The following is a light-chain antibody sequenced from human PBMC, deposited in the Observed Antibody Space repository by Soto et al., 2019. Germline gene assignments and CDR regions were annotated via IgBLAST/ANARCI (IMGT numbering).Light chain of an antibody. Sequence: VLPQSPDTLSLSPGDRATLSCRASQSVRSTFLAWYQQKPGQAPRLLIYGASNRAAGIPERVSGSASGTEFILTISRLEPDDSAVYYCQQYHDSPMNTFGQGTKLHIK. CDR1: QSVRSTF. CDR3: QQYHDSPMNT. V-gene: IGKV3-20*01. CDR2: GAS. J-gene: IGKJ2*01.